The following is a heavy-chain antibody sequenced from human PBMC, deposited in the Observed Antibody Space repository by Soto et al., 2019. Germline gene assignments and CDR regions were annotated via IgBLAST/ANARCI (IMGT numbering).Heavy chain of an antibody. CDR1: GFTFSSYG. Sequence: QVQLVESGGGVVQPGRSLRLSCAASGFTFSSYGLHWVRQAPGKGLEWVAVIWYDGNNKYYADSVKGRFTISRDNSKNPLYLQMNSLRVEDTAVYYCARVSRSGYYPKYWGQGTLVTVSS. CDR3: ARVSRSGYYPKY. V-gene: IGHV3-33*01. J-gene: IGHJ4*02. CDR2: IWYDGNNK. D-gene: IGHD3-3*01.